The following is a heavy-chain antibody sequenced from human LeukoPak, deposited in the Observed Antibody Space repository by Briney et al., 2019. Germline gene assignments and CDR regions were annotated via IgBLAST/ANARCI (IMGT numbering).Heavy chain of an antibody. CDR1: GFTFNEYW. D-gene: IGHD6-13*01. CDR3: AREEHRLAAAGTSAFDL. CDR2: INRDGGLT. V-gene: IGHV3-74*01. J-gene: IGHJ3*01. Sequence: GGSLRLSCAASGFTFNEYWMHWVRQAPGKGLAWVSHINRDGGLTNYADSVKGRFTISRDNARNTLYLQMSSLRADDTAIYFCAREEHRLAAAGTSAFDLGGQGTLVTVSP.